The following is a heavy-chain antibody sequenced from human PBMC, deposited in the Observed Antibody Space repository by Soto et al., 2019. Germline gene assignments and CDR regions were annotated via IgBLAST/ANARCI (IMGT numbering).Heavy chain of an antibody. V-gene: IGHV1-69*13. CDR2: IVPIFGTA. CDR1: GGTFSSYA. Sequence: SVKVSCKASGGTFSSYAISRVRQDPGQGREWMGGIVPIFGTANYAQKFQGRVTLTADESTSTAYMALSSLRPEDTAVYYCASLRDGYNYVLKSSYYGMDVWGQGTTVTVSS. J-gene: IGHJ6*02. D-gene: IGHD5-12*01. CDR3: ASLRDGYNYVLKSSYYGMDV.